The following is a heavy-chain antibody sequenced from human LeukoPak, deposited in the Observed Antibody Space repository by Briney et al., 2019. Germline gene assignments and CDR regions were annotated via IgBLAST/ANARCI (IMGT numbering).Heavy chain of an antibody. CDR1: GFTFSNYA. V-gene: IGHV3-23*01. CDR2: ISGSGGST. CDR3: AKDRAAIIFGECDY. J-gene: IGHJ4*02. Sequence: PGGSLRLSCAASGFTFSNYAMNWVRQAPGKGLEWVSSISGSGGSTYYADSVKGRFIISRDNSKNTLYLQMNSLRAEDTAVYYCAKDRAAIIFGECDYWGQGTLVTVSS. D-gene: IGHD3-3*01.